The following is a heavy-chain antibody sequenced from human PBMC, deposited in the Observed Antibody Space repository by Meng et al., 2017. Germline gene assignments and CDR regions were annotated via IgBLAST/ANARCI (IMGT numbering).Heavy chain of an antibody. D-gene: IGHD3-22*01. CDR2: IYYSGST. Sequence: SETLSLTCTVSGGSISSSSYYWGWIRQPPGKGLEWIGSIYYSGSTYYNPSLKSRVTISVDTSKNQFSLKLSSVTAADTAVYYCARATYYYDSSGYYYYFDYWARERWSPSPQ. CDR3: ARATYYYDSSGYYYYFDY. V-gene: IGHV4-39*07. J-gene: IGHJ4*02. CDR1: GGSISSSSYY.